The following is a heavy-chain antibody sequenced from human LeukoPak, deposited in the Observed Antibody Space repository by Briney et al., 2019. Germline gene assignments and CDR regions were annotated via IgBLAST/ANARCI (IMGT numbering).Heavy chain of an antibody. V-gene: IGHV1-69*06. J-gene: IGHJ3*02. Sequence: SVKVSYKASGGTFSSYAISWVRQAPGQGLEWMGGIIPIFGTANYAQKFQGRVTITADKSTSTAYMELSSLRSEDTAVYYCATQGAAIAAGHDAFDIWGQGTMVTVSS. CDR3: ATQGAAIAAGHDAFDI. D-gene: IGHD2-21*01. CDR1: GGTFSSYA. CDR2: IIPIFGTA.